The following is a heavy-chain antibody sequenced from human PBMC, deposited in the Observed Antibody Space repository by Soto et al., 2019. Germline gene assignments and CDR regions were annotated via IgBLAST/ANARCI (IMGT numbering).Heavy chain of an antibody. CDR1: GFTFSSYW. CDR2: IKQDGSEK. CDR3: ARGYCSSTSCHKVYYYYYMDV. D-gene: IGHD2-2*02. V-gene: IGHV3-7*01. Sequence: EVQLVESGGGLVQPGGSLRLSCAASGFTFSSYWMSWVRQAPGKGLEWVANIKQDGSEKYYVDSVKGRFTISRDNAKKSLYLQMNSLRAEDTAVYYCARGYCSSTSCHKVYYYYYMDVWGKGTTVTVSS. J-gene: IGHJ6*03.